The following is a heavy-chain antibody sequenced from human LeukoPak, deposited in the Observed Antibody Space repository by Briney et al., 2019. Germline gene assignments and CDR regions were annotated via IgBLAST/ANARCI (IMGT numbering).Heavy chain of an antibody. CDR3: AKNSRSSGWYFDS. CDR1: GFTFSSYA. J-gene: IGHJ4*02. CDR2: ISGSGDNT. D-gene: IGHD6-19*01. V-gene: IGHV3-23*01. Sequence: GGSLRLSCAASGFTFSSYAMGWVRQAPGKGLEWVSTISGSGDNTYYADSVKGRFTISRDNSKNTLYLQMNSLRAEDTAVYYCAKNSRSSGWYFDSWGQGTLVTVSS.